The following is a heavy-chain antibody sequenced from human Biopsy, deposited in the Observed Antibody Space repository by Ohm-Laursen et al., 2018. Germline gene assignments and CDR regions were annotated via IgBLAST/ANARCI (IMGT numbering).Heavy chain of an antibody. Sequence: LSLTCAASGFTFDDFAMHWVRQAPGKGLEWVSGISWNSGIKDYADSVKGRFAISRDNAKNSLYLQMSSLSSEDTALYYCTKARGRFLEWVDPFDFWGQGTMVTVSS. CDR2: ISWNSGIK. CDR1: GFTFDDFA. CDR3: TKARGRFLEWVDPFDF. J-gene: IGHJ3*01. V-gene: IGHV3-9*01. D-gene: IGHD3-3*01.